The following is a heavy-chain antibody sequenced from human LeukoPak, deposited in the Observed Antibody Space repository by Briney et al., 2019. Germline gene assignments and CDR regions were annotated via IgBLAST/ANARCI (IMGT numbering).Heavy chain of an antibody. J-gene: IGHJ4*02. Sequence: RPGGSLRLSCAVSGFTFSTSTMNWVRQAPGRGLEWVSSITSSSSYIYYADSVKGRFTISRDNARNSLYLQMNSLRAEDTAVYYCARGEVHYYGSGSDYWGQGTLVTVSS. D-gene: IGHD3-10*01. V-gene: IGHV3-21*01. CDR1: GFTFSTST. CDR3: ARGEVHYYGSGSDY. CDR2: ITSSSSYI.